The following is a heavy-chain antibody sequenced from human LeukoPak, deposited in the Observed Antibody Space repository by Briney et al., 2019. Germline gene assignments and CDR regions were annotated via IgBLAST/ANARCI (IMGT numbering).Heavy chain of an antibody. V-gene: IGHV3-74*01. CDR1: GFTFSNHW. D-gene: IGHD5-18*01. CDR3: ARVGSDTAMAHDY. Sequence: GGSLRLSCAASGFTFSNHWMHRVRQAPGKGLMWVSRINRDGSKTDYADSVKGRFTISRDDAKNTLYLQVNSLRAEDTAVYFCARVGSDTAMAHDYWGQGTLVTVSS. J-gene: IGHJ4*02. CDR2: INRDGSKT.